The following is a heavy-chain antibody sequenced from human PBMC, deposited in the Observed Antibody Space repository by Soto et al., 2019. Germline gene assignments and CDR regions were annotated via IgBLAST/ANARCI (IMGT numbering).Heavy chain of an antibody. J-gene: IGHJ3*02. V-gene: IGHV1-24*01. CDR2: FDPEDGET. CDR3: ATLYSSSWSSAFDI. Sequence: ASVKVFCKVSGYTLTELSMHWVRQAPGKGLEWMGGFDPEDGETIYAQKFQGRVTMTEDTSTDTAYMELSSLRSEDTAVYYCATLYSSSWSSAFDIRGQGTMVTVSS. D-gene: IGHD6-13*01. CDR1: GYTLTELS.